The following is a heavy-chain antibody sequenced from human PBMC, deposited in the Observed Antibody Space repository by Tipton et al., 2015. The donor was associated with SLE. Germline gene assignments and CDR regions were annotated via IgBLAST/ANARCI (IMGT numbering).Heavy chain of an antibody. J-gene: IGHJ4*02. Sequence: TLSLTCTVSGGSISGYYWGWIRQPPGKGLEWIGYIYDSGSTNYNPSLKSRVTISVDTSKNQFSLKLSSVTAADTAVYYCARELRSGWLYYFDYWGQGTLVTVSS. CDR1: GGSISGYY. CDR3: ARELRSGWLYYFDY. D-gene: IGHD6-19*01. V-gene: IGHV4-59*01. CDR2: IYDSGST.